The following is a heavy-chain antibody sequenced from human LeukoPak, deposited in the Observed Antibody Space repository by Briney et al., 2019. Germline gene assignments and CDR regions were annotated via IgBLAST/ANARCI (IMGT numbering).Heavy chain of an antibody. D-gene: IGHD1-26*01. CDR2: ISGVASDI. CDR1: GFTFSDYY. Sequence: PGGSLRLSCAASGFTFSDYYMTWIRQAPGKWLEWVSYISGVASDIYYGDSVKGRFTISRDNAKNSVYLQMNSLRAEDTAVYYCARGGALGMDVWGQGTTVTVSS. J-gene: IGHJ6*02. CDR3: ARGGALGMDV. V-gene: IGHV3-11*01.